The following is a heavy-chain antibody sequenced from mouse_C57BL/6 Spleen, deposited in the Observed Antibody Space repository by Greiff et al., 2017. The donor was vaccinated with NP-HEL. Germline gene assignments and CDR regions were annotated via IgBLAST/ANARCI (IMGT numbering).Heavy chain of an antibody. J-gene: IGHJ2*01. Sequence: VQLQQSGAELERPGASVTLSCKASGYTFTDYEMHWVKQTPVHGLEWIGAIDPETGGTAYNQKFKGKAILTADKSSSTAYMELRSLTSEDSAVYYCTRDGNWGHYFDYWGQGTTLTVSS. CDR2: IDPETGGT. CDR1: GYTFTDYE. V-gene: IGHV1-15*01. CDR3: TRDGNWGHYFDY. D-gene: IGHD4-1*01.